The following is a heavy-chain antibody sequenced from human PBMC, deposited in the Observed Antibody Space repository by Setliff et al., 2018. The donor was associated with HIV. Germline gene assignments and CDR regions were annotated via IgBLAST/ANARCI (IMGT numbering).Heavy chain of an antibody. J-gene: IGHJ6*03. V-gene: IGHV2-5*02. CDR3: AHILQDPPSHFYYYFYYMDV. Sequence: SGPTLVNPTQTLTLTCTFSGFSLSTSGVCVGWIRQPPGKALEWLALIYWDDDKRYSPSLKSRLTITKDTSKNQVVLTMTNMDPVDTATYYCAHILQDPPSHFYYYFYYMDVWGKGATVTVSS. D-gene: IGHD3-3*02. CDR1: GFSLSTSGVC. CDR2: IYWDDDK.